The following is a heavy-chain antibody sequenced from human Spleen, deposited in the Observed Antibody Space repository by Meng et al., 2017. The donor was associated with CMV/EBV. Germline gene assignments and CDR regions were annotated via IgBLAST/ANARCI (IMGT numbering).Heavy chain of an antibody. CDR3: AKYVRGDYYYYGMDV. J-gene: IGHJ6*02. V-gene: IGHV3-53*01. Sequence: GESLKISCATSGLTVSSNYMNWVRQAPGKGLEWVSVIYSGGSTYYADSVKGRFTISRDNSKNTLFLLMNSLRAEDTALYYCAKYVRGDYYYYGMDVWGQGTTVTVSS. CDR2: IYSGGST. CDR1: GLTVSSNY. D-gene: IGHD2/OR15-2a*01.